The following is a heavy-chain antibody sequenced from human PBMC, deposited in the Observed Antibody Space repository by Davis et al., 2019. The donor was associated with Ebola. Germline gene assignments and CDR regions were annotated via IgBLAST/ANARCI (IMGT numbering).Heavy chain of an antibody. CDR2: IYTACTTRCT. CDR1: GFTVSSTY. CDR3: ATHYSTVWYHYDYFDY. D-gene: IGHD6-19*01. Sequence: GESLKISCAASGFTVSSTYVSWVRQAPGKGLEWVSVIYTACTTRCTDYADSVKGRFLVSRDSSKNTVFLEMNSLRAEDTAVYYCATHYSTVWYHYDYFDYWGQGVLVTVSS. V-gene: IGHV3-66*04. J-gene: IGHJ4*02.